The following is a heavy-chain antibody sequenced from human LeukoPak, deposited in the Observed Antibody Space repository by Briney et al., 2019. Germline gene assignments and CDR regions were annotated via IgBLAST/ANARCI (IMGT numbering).Heavy chain of an antibody. Sequence: ASVKVFCKASGYTFTSYDINWVRQATGQGLEWMGWMNPNSGNTGYAQKFQGRVTMTRNTSISTAYMELSSLRSEDTAVYYCARESSGWLNWFDPWGQGTLVTVSS. CDR1: GYTFTSYD. J-gene: IGHJ5*02. CDR3: ARESSGWLNWFDP. V-gene: IGHV1-8*01. CDR2: MNPNSGNT. D-gene: IGHD6-19*01.